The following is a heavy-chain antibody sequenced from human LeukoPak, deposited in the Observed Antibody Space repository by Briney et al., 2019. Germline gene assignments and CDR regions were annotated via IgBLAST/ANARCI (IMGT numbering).Heavy chain of an antibody. V-gene: IGHV1-2*02. CDR2: INPNSGGT. CDR3: ARVGATNDAFDI. D-gene: IGHD1-26*01. J-gene: IGHJ3*02. CDR1: GYTFTGYY. Sequence: ASVKVSCKASGYTFTGYYMHWVRQTPGQGLEWMGWINPNSGGTNYAQKFQGRVTMTRDTSISTAYMELSRLRSDDTAVYYCARVGATNDAFDIWGQGTMVTVSS.